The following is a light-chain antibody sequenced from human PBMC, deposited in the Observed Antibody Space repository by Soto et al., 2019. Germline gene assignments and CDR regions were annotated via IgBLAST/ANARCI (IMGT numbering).Light chain of an antibody. CDR2: GAS. CDR3: QQSYSTPLT. CDR1: QSVSSN. V-gene: IGKV3-15*01. Sequence: EIVFTQSPSTPSLSPGERATLSCRASQSVSSNLAWYQQKPGQAPRLLIYGASTRATGIPARFSGSGSGTDFTLTISSLQPEDFATYYCQQSYSTPLTFGGGTKVDIK. J-gene: IGKJ4*01.